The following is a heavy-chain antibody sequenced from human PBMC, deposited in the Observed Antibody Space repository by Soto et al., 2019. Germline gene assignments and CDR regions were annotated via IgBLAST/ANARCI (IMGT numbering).Heavy chain of an antibody. D-gene: IGHD6-19*01. CDR3: AKDPTLYSSGWIDY. CDR1: GFTFSSYG. J-gene: IGHJ4*02. V-gene: IGHV3-30*18. Sequence: SGGSLRLSCAASGFTFSSYGMHWVRQAPGKGLEWVAVISYDGSNKYYADSVKGRFTISRDNSKNTLYLQMNSLRAEDTAVYYCAKDPTLYSSGWIDYWGQGTLVTVSS. CDR2: ISYDGSNK.